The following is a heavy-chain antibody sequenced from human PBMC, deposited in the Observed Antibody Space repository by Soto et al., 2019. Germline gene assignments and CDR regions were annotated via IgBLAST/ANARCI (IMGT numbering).Heavy chain of an antibody. J-gene: IGHJ4*02. V-gene: IGHV3-74*01. D-gene: IGHD2-15*01. Sequence: EVELVETGGGQVQPGGSLRLSCVASGFTLGSYWMHWVRQAPGKGLVWVSRLSGDGTGTRYADFVKGRFTISGDNAKNTLFLDMNSLGVDDTAVYYCARGGSGGSFDQWGRGTLVTVSS. CDR1: GFTLGSYW. CDR3: ARGGSGGSFDQ. CDR2: LSGDGTGT.